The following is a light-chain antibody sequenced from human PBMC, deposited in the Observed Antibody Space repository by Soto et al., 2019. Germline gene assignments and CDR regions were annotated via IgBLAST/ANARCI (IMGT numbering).Light chain of an antibody. V-gene: IGKV1-12*01. Sequence: DIQMTQSPSSVSASVGDTVTITCRASQDILSWLAWYQQKPGEAPRLLIYASSNLQSGVPSRFSGSRSGTDFTLTISSLQPEDFATYYCQQANTFHITFGPGNRLALK. CDR3: QQANTFHIT. J-gene: IGKJ3*01. CDR1: QDILSW. CDR2: ASS.